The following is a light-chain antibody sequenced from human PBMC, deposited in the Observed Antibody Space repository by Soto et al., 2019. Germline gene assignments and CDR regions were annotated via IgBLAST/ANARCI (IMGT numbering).Light chain of an antibody. CDR1: QSVSSSY. CDR3: QQYNKWPFT. J-gene: IGKJ3*01. Sequence: EIVLTQSPGTLSLSPGERATLSCRASQSVSSSYLAWYQQKPGQAPRLLIYGASSRATGIPDRFSGSGSGTDFTLTISSLQSEDFAVYYCQQYNKWPFTFGPGTKVDI. CDR2: GAS. V-gene: IGKV3-20*01.